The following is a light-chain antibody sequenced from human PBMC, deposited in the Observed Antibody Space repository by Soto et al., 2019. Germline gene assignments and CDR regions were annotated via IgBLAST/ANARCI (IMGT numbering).Light chain of an antibody. Sequence: DIQMTQTPSSLSASVGDRVTIPCRASESISRNLNWYQQKAGKAPXXLIYAASSLQSGVPSRFSGSGSGTDFTFTISSLQPEDYAVYYCQQYGSSGTFGQGTKVDIK. J-gene: IGKJ1*01. CDR2: AAS. V-gene: IGKV1-39*01. CDR3: QQYGSSGT. CDR1: ESISRN.